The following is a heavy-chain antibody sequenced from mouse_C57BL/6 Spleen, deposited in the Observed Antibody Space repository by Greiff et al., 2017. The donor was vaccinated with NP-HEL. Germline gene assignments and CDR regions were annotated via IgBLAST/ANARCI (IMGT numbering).Heavy chain of an antibody. CDR1: GYSITSGYY. CDR2: ISYDGSN. J-gene: IGHJ2*01. V-gene: IGHV3-6*01. D-gene: IGHD1-1*01. Sequence: VQLKQSGPGLVKPSQSLSLTCSVTGYSITSGYYWNWIRQFPGNKLEWMGYISYDGSNNYNPSLKNRISITRDTSKNQFFLKLNSVTTEDTATYYCARDDYYGSSYPYFDYWGQGTTLTVSS. CDR3: ARDDYYGSSYPYFDY.